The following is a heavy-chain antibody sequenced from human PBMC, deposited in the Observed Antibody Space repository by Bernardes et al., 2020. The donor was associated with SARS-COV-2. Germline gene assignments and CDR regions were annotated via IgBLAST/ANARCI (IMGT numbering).Heavy chain of an antibody. J-gene: IGHJ6*02. CDR1: GGSISNSNYY. V-gene: IGHV4-39*01. Sequence: SETLSRTCTVSGGSISNSNYYWGWIRQSPGKGLEWIGSIYSSGTTYKNPSLQSRVTKSVDTSMNQFSLRLSFVTAADTAVYYCAGSSCGIDCYIGGLRSWDYGMDVWGQGTTVTVSS. CDR3: AGSSCGIDCYIGGLRSWDYGMDV. D-gene: IGHD2-21*01. CDR2: IYSSGTT.